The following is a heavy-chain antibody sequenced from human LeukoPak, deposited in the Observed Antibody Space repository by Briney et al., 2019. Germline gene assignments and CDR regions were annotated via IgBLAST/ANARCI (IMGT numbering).Heavy chain of an antibody. CDR2: ISSSSSTI. D-gene: IGHD6-13*01. V-gene: IGHV3-48*04. J-gene: IGHJ6*03. CDR1: GFTLSSYS. CDR3: ARDNSGIRTYYYMDV. Sequence: PGGSLRLSCAASGFTLSSYSMNWVRQAPGKGLEWVSYISSSSSTIYYADSVKGRFTISRDNAKNSLYLQMNSLRAEDTAVYYCARDNSGIRTYYYMDVRGKGTTVTVSS.